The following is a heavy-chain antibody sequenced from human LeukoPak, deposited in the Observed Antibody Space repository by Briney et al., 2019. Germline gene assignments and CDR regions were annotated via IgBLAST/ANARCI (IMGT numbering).Heavy chain of an antibody. D-gene: IGHD6-13*01. CDR2: IYYSGST. CDR1: GGSISSSSYF. J-gene: IGHJ6*03. Sequence: PSETLSLTCTVSGGSISSSSYFWAWIRQPPGKGLEWIGYIYYSGSTNYNPSLKSRVTISVDTSKNQFSLKLSSVTAADTAVYYCARAPGIAAGLQVYYYYYMDVWGKGTTVTVSS. V-gene: IGHV4-61*05. CDR3: ARAPGIAAGLQVYYYYYMDV.